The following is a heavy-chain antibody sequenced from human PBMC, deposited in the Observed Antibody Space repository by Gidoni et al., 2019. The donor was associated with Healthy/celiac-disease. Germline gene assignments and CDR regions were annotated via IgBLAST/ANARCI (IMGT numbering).Heavy chain of an antibody. D-gene: IGHD1-20*01. V-gene: IGHV4-39*01. CDR3: ARPPGITGYFDL. CDR2: MYYSGST. J-gene: IGHJ2*01. Sequence: LHLQESGPGLVKSSETLSPTCTVSVGSISSSRYYWGWIRQPPGKGLEWIGSMYYSGSTYYNPSLKSRVTISVETAKNQFSLKRSAVAAADTAVYYWARPPGITGYFDLWGRGTLVTVSS. CDR1: VGSISSSRYY.